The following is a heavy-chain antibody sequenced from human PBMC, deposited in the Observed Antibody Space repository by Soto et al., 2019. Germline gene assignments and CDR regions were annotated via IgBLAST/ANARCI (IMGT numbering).Heavy chain of an antibody. CDR3: ARGLLLLQGFYYYYYMDV. CDR1: GYTFTSYD. CDR2: MNPNSGNT. J-gene: IGHJ6*03. V-gene: IGHV1-8*01. Sequence: ASVKVSCKASGYTFTSYDINWVRQATGQGLEWMGWMNPNSGNTGYAQKFQGRVTMTRNTSISTAYMELSSLRSEDTAVYYCARGLLLLQGFYYYYYMDVWGKGTTVTVSS. D-gene: IGHD2-15*01.